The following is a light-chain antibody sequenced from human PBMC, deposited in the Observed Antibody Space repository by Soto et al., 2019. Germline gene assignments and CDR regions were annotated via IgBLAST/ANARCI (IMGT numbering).Light chain of an antibody. CDR2: EVA. J-gene: IGLJ3*02. CDR3: RAYSVTNTLGV. CDR1: DSDIGDNNY. V-gene: IGLV2-14*01. Sequence: QSALTQPASVSGSPGQSITISCTGTDSDIGDNNYVSWYQQYPGRAPKLMIYEVASRPSGVSDRFSGSKSGNTASLTILGLQAEDEADYYCRAYSVTNTLGVFGGGTKLTVL.